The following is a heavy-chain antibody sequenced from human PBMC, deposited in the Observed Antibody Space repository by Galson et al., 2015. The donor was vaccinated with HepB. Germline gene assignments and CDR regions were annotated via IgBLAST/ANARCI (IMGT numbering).Heavy chain of an antibody. D-gene: IGHD3-3*01. CDR1: GDSVSSNSAA. Sequence: CAISGDSVSSNSAAWNRIRQSPSRGLEWLGRTYYRSKWYNDYAVSVKSRITINPDTSKNQFSLQLNSVTPADTAVYYCARDARGGRRDRRFLEWSYPGGHWFDPWGQGTLVTVSS. J-gene: IGHJ5*02. CDR2: TYYRSKWYN. CDR3: ARDARGGRRDRRFLEWSYPGGHWFDP. V-gene: IGHV6-1*01.